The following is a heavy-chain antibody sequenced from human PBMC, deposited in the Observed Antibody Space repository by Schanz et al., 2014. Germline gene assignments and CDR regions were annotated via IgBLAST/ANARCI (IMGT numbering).Heavy chain of an antibody. J-gene: IGHJ5*02. V-gene: IGHV3-11*06. CDR3: ARDPSGSYGWFDP. D-gene: IGHD1-26*01. CDR1: GFTFSDYY. CDR2: ISSSSIYT. Sequence: QVQLEESGGGLVTPGGSLRLSCVVSGFTFSDYYMSWIRQAPGKGLEWVSYISSSSIYTNYADSVKGRFTISRDNAKNSLYLQMNSLRAEDTAVYYCARDPSGSYGWFDPWGQGTLVTVSS.